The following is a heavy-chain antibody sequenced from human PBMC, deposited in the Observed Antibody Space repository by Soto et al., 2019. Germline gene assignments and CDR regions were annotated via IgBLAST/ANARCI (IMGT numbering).Heavy chain of an antibody. J-gene: IGHJ6*02. CDR3: ARVGTTVTTNYYYYYGMDV. V-gene: IGHV3-33*01. Sequence: ESGGGVVQPGRSLRLSCAASGFTFSSYGMHWVRQAPGKGLEWVAVIWYDGSNKYYADSVKGRFTISRDNSKNTLYLQMNSLRAEDTAVYYCARVGTTVTTNYYYYYGMDVWGQGTTVTVSS. CDR1: GFTFSSYG. D-gene: IGHD4-17*01. CDR2: IWYDGSNK.